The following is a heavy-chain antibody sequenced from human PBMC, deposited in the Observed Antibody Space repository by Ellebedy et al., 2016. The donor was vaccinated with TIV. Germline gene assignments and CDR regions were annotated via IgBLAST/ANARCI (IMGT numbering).Heavy chain of an antibody. Sequence: GESLKISXVGSGFALRSYYVNWVRQSPGKGLEWVANIWPQTIDKYYGDSVKGRFTVSRDDARNSVYLQMNNLRAEDTAIYYCARRMVVPGASGWGYAMDVWGQGTKVIVSS. V-gene: IGHV3-7*04. CDR1: GFALRSYY. CDR3: ARRMVVPGASGWGYAMDV. D-gene: IGHD2-21*01. CDR2: IWPQTIDK. J-gene: IGHJ6*02.